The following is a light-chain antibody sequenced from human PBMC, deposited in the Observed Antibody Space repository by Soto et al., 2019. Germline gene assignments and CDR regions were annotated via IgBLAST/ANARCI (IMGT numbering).Light chain of an antibody. Sequence: QSVLTQPASVSGSPGQSIAISCTGTSSDVGSYDLVSWYQQHPGKAPKLMISEVTKRPSGVSSRFSGSKSGNTASLTISGLQAEDDADYYCCSSAGGGTYVFGTGTQLTVL. CDR1: SSDVGSYDL. CDR3: CSSAGGGTYV. J-gene: IGLJ1*01. CDR2: EVT. V-gene: IGLV2-23*02.